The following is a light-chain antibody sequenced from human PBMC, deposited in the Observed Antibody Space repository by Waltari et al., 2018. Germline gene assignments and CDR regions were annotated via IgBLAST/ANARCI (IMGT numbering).Light chain of an antibody. V-gene: IGLV1-44*01. CDR1: SSNIGSNV. J-gene: IGLJ3*02. CDR2: WND. Sequence: QSVLTQPPSASGTPGQRVTISCSGSSSNIGSNVVNWYQQVPGTTPKLLIYWNDQRPPRVPDRCSGSKSGTSASLAISGLRPEDEAEYCCASWDDSLNGRWEFGGGTKVTVL. CDR3: ASWDDSLNGRWE.